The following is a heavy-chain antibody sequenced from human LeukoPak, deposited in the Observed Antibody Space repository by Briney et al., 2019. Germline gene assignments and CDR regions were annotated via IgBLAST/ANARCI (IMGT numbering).Heavy chain of an antibody. V-gene: IGHV5-51*01. J-gene: IGHJ4*02. D-gene: IGHD5-18*01. CDR3: ARGGYSYGISPDFDY. CDR1: GYSFTSYW. Sequence: GESLKISCKGSGYSFTSYWIGWVRQMPGKGLEWMGIIYPGDSDTRYSPSFQGQVTISADKSISTAYLQWSSLKASDTVMYYCARGGYSYGISPDFDYWGQGTLVTVSS. CDR2: IYPGDSDT.